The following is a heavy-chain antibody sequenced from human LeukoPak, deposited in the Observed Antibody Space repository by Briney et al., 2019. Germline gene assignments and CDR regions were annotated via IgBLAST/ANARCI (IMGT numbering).Heavy chain of an antibody. CDR2: ISGSGGST. CDR1: GFTFSSYA. J-gene: IGHJ5*02. Sequence: GGSLRLSCAASGFTFSSYAMSWVRQAPGKGLEWVLAISGSGGSTYYAHSVKGRFTISRDNSKNTLYLQMNSLRAEDTAVYYCAILPTIFGVVIPNWFDPWGQGTLVTVSS. D-gene: IGHD3-3*01. CDR3: AILPTIFGVVIPNWFDP. V-gene: IGHV3-23*01.